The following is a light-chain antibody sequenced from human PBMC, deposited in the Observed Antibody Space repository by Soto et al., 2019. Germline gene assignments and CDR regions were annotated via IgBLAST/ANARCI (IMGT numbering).Light chain of an antibody. Sequence: RHTIKCMASQTISRWLAWYQQKPGKAPQLLIFDATTLQCGVPSRFSCRGSGTDFTLIISSVKPDDFAIYYCRQTFHTPRTFGQGTKVDIK. V-gene: IGKV1-5*01. CDR3: RQTFHTPRT. CDR1: QTISRW. CDR2: DAT. J-gene: IGKJ1*01.